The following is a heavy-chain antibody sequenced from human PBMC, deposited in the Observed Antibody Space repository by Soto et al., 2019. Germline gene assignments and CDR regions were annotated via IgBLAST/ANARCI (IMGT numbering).Heavy chain of an antibody. CDR2: IYYSGST. D-gene: IGHD3-3*01. J-gene: IGHJ6*02. Sequence: SETLSLTCTVSGGSISSYYWSWIRQPPGKGLEWIGYIYYSGSTNYNPSLKSRVTISVDTSKNQFSLKLSSVTAADTAVYYCARDQIWSGYGRGYYYGMDVWGQGTTVTVSS. CDR3: ARDQIWSGYGRGYYYGMDV. V-gene: IGHV4-59*01. CDR1: GGSISSYY.